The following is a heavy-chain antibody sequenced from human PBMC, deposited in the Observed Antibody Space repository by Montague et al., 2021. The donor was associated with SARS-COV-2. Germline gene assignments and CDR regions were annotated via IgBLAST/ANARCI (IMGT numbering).Heavy chain of an antibody. D-gene: IGHD5-12*01. Sequence: SETLSLTCAVYGASSSNYYWSWIRQSPGKDLEWVGEINHSGYTDYNSSLESRLTISLDSSKKQFSLKMTAVTAADTAICYCASAPRYSFGFWAYWGQGTLVTVSS. CDR1: GASSSNYY. CDR2: INHSGYT. V-gene: IGHV4-34*01. J-gene: IGHJ4*02. CDR3: ASAPRYSFGFWAY.